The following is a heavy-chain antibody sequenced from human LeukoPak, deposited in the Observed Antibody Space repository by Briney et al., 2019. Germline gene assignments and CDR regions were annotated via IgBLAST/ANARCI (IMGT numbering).Heavy chain of an antibody. CDR2: IYYSGST. D-gene: IGHD2-8*01. Sequence: SETLSLTCTVSGDSISSYYWSWIRQPPGRGLEWIGYIYYSGSTNYNPSLKSRVTISVDTSKNQFSLKLTSVTAADTAVYYCSRENGAFSPFGFWGQGTLVTVPS. CDR3: SRENGAFSPFGF. CDR1: GDSISSYY. V-gene: IGHV4-59*12. J-gene: IGHJ4*02.